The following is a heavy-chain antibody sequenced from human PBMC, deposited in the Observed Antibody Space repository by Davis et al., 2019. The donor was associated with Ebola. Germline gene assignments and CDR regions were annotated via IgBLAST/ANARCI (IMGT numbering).Heavy chain of an antibody. CDR2: INPNSGGT. CDR1: GYTFTGSY. D-gene: IGHD4-11*01. Sequence: ASVKVSCKASGYTFTGSYMHWVRQAPGQGLEWMGWINPNSGGTNYAQKFQGRVTMTRDTSISTAYMELSRLRSDDTAVYYCARGTTVTTDPHYYYMDVWGKGTTVTVSS. V-gene: IGHV1-2*02. J-gene: IGHJ6*03. CDR3: ARGTTVTTDPHYYYMDV.